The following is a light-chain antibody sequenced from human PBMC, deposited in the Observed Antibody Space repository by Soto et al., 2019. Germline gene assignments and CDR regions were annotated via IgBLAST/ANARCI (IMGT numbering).Light chain of an antibody. V-gene: IGKV3-15*01. CDR3: QQYNNWPPGT. CDR2: GAS. CDR1: QSVSSN. Sequence: EIVMTQSPATLSGSPGERATLSCRASQSVSSNLAWYQQKPGQAPRLLISGASSRATGIPARFSGSGSGTEFTLTISSLQSEDFAVYYCQQYNNWPPGTFGGGTKVDIK. J-gene: IGKJ4*01.